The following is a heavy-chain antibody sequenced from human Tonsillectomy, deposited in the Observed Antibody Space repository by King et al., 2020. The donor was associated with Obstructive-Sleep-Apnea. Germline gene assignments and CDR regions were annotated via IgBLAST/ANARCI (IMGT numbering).Heavy chain of an antibody. D-gene: IGHD3-22*01. Sequence: QLVQSGAEVKKPGSSVKVSCKASGGTFSNYSISWVRQAPGQGLEWMGGIIPIFGTGNYAQKFQGRVTITADESTSTAYMELSSLRFEDTAVYYRARVGNYYDSSGYLDYWGQGTLVTVSS. V-gene: IGHV1-69*12. CDR3: ARVGNYYDSSGYLDY. CDR2: IIPIFGTG. J-gene: IGHJ4*02. CDR1: GGTFSNYS.